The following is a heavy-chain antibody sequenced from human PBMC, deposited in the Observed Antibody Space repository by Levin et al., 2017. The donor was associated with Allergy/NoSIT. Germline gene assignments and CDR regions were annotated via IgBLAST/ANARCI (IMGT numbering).Heavy chain of an antibody. CDR2: IRPNSERT. Sequence: GEALKISCAASGFTFGNHAMTWVRHAPGKGLEWVSTIRPNSERTYFADPVKGRFTVSRDDSMNMMYQQMNSLRVDDAAVYYCAREQGASGWYTVDFWGQGTLVTVSS. CDR3: AREQGASGWYTVDF. CDR1: GFTFGNHA. J-gene: IGHJ4*02. D-gene: IGHD6-13*01. V-gene: IGHV3-23*01.